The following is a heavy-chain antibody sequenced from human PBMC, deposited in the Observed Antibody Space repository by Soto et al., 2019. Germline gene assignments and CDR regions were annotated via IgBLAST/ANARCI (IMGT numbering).Heavy chain of an antibody. CDR3: TRDPGRSWFDP. Sequence: VPSVKVSCKASGYTFTTYTLQCSRQAPGQSLEWMGWINSGNGDTKYSQTFQGRVTITSDTSASTAYMELSSLTSEDTAVYYCTRDPGRSWFDPWGQGTLVTVSS. D-gene: IGHD3-10*01. CDR2: INSGNGDT. V-gene: IGHV1-3*01. CDR1: GYTFTTYT. J-gene: IGHJ5*02.